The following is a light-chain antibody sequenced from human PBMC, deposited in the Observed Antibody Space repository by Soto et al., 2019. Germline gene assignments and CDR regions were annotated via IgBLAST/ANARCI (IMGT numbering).Light chain of an antibody. CDR3: SSYTSSRIYV. CDR1: SSDVGGYNY. CDR2: EVT. V-gene: IGLV2-14*01. J-gene: IGLJ1*01. Sequence: QSALTQPASVSGSPGQSITISYTGTSSDVGGYNYVSWYQQHPGKAPKLMIYEVTNRPSGVSNRFSGSKSGNTASLTISGLQAEDEADYYCSSYTSSRIYVFGTGTKVTVL.